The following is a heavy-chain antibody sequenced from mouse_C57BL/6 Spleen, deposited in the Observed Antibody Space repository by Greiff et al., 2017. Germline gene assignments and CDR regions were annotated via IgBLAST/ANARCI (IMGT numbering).Heavy chain of an antibody. J-gene: IGHJ4*01. CDR2: ISSGGSYT. Sequence: EVHLVESGGDLVKPGGSLKLSCAASGFTFSSYGMSWVRQTPDKRLEWVATISSGGSYTYYPDSVKGRFTISRDNAKNTLYLQMSSLKSEDTAMYYCARHRSYGYDEDYAMDYWGQGTSVTVSS. V-gene: IGHV5-6*01. D-gene: IGHD2-2*01. CDR3: ARHRSYGYDEDYAMDY. CDR1: GFTFSSYG.